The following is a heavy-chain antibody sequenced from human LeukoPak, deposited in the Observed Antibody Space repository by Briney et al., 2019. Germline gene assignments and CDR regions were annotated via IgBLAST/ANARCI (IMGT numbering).Heavy chain of an antibody. D-gene: IGHD1-26*01. CDR3: AREGENDYGDY. V-gene: IGHV3-48*03. J-gene: IGHJ4*02. CDR1: GFTFSSYE. Sequence: GGSLRLSCAASGFTFSSYEMNWVRQAPGKGLEWVSYISSSGSTIYYADSVKGRFTISRDNAKNSLYLQMNSLRAEDTAVYYCAREGENDYGDYWGQGTLVTVSS. CDR2: ISSSGSTI.